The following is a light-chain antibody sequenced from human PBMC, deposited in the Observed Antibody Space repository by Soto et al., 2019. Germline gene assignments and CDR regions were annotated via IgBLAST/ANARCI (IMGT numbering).Light chain of an antibody. V-gene: IGKV1-5*03. CDR1: KSISSR. CDR2: QAY. J-gene: IGKJ1*01. Sequence: DIQMTQSPSTLSESVGNRVIITYRASKSISSRLAWYQQSQGKAPKLLIYQAYSLESGFPSRFSGSVSGTEFALTICGRQHDDFASYSCQGYSVAPAFGQGTKVEIK. CDR3: QGYSVAPA.